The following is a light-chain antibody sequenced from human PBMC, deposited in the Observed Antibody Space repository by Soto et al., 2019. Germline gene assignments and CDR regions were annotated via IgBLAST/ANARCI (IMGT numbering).Light chain of an antibody. V-gene: IGKV3-11*01. CDR1: ESVNTY. J-gene: IGKJ4*01. CDR2: DSS. Sequence: EIVLTQSPATLSLSPGQRATLSCRASESVNTYLAWYQQKPGQAPRLLMYDSSNRVAGIPGRFSGSGSGTDFTLTISSLETEDFAVYYCQQRSNWPLTFSGGTKVDIK. CDR3: QQRSNWPLT.